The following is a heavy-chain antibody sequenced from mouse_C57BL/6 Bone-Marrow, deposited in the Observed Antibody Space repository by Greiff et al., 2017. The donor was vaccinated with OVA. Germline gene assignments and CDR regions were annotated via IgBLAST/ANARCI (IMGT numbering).Heavy chain of an antibody. CDR1: GYTFTSYW. J-gene: IGHJ3*01. Sequence: QVQLQQPGAELVRPGTSVKLSCKASGYTFTSYWMHWVKQRPGQGLEWIGVIDPSDSYTNYNQKFKGKATLTVDTSSSTAYMQLSSLTSEDSAVYYCARFRYDYDGAWFAYWGQGTLVTVSA. D-gene: IGHD2-4*01. CDR2: IDPSDSYT. V-gene: IGHV1-59*01. CDR3: ARFRYDYDGAWFAY.